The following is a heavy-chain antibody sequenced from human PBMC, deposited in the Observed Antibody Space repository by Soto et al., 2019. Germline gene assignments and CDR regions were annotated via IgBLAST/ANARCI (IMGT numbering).Heavy chain of an antibody. CDR2: ISYDGSNK. Sequence: GGSLSLSCAASGFTFSSYAMHWVRQAPGKGLEWVAVISYDGSNKYYADSVKGRFTISRDNSKNTLYLQMNSLRAEDTAVYYCAGITGTTDNWGQGTLVTVPQ. D-gene: IGHD1-7*01. J-gene: IGHJ4*02. CDR1: GFTFSSYA. CDR3: AGITGTTDN. V-gene: IGHV3-30-3*01.